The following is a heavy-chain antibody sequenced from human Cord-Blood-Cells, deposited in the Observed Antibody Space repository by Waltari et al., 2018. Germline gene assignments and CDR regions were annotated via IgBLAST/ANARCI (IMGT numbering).Heavy chain of an antibody. J-gene: IGHJ4*02. CDR1: GYTFTGYY. CDR2: INTTSGGT. V-gene: IGHV1-2*02. D-gene: IGHD1-1*01. CDR3: ASPTGSGYFDY. Sequence: QVQLVQSGAEVKKPGASVKVSCKASGYTFTGYYMHWVRQAPGQGLEWMGWINTTSGGTNYAQKFQGRVTMTRDTSISTAYMELSRLRSDDTAVYYCASPTGSGYFDYWGQGTLVTVSS.